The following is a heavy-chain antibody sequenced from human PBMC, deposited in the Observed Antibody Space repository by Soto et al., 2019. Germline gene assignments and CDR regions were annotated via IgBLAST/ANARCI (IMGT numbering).Heavy chain of an antibody. CDR3: ARERGGSDYGGNTRGYGMDV. Sequence: QVQLQESGPGLVKPSETLSLTCTVSGGSISSYYWSWIRQPPGKGLEWIGYIYYSGSTNYNPSLRSRVTLSVDTSKNQFSLKLSSVTAADTAVYYCARERGGSDYGGNTRGYGMDVWGQGTTVTVSS. J-gene: IGHJ6*02. D-gene: IGHD4-17*01. V-gene: IGHV4-59*01. CDR2: IYYSGST. CDR1: GGSISSYY.